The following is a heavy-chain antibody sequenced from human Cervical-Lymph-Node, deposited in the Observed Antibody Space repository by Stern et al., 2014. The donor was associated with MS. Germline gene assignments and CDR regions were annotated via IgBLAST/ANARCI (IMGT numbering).Heavy chain of an antibody. CDR1: GFNLRDYS. V-gene: IGHV3-48*02. CDR3: VRTWRENTFDS. CDR2: VSNSGTAI. J-gene: IGHJ4*02. D-gene: IGHD5-24*01. Sequence: EVHLVESGGHLGQPGGSLRLSCAASGFNLRDYSMSWVRQAPGKGLEWVSFVSNSGTAIYYADSVKGRFTISRDMASNSLYLQMNSLRDEDTAVYYCVRTWRENTFDSWGQGILVTVSS.